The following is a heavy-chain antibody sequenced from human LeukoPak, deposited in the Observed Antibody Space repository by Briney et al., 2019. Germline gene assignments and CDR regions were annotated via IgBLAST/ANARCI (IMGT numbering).Heavy chain of an antibody. J-gene: IGHJ4*02. CDR3: ARDTVWSYSSGYIREYYFDY. V-gene: IGHV1-46*01. Sequence: ASVKVSCKASGYTFTSYYMHWVRQAPGQGLEWMGIINPSGGSTSYAQKFQGRVTMTRDTSTSTVYMELSSLRSEDTAVYYCARDTVWSYSSGYIREYYFDYWGQGTLVTVS. CDR2: INPSGGST. D-gene: IGHD3-22*01. CDR1: GYTFTSYY.